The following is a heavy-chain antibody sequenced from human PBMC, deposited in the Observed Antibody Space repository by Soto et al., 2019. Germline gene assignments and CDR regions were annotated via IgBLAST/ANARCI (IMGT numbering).Heavy chain of an antibody. J-gene: IGHJ6*02. D-gene: IGHD3-3*01. Sequence: EVQLVESGGGLIQPGGSLRVSCAASEFTVSSNYMTWVRQAPGKGLEWVSVIDTAGRANYAESAKGRFTNSRDNSKNTLYLQMNSLRVEDTAVYYCARGATYYDFWSGHYTSYTYYGMDVWGQGTTVTVS. CDR1: EFTVSSNY. CDR2: IDTAGRA. V-gene: IGHV3-53*01. CDR3: ARGATYYDFWSGHYTSYTYYGMDV.